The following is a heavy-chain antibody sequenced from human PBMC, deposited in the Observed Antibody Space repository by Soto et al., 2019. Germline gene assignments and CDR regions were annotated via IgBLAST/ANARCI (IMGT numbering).Heavy chain of an antibody. Sequence: PGESLKISCKGSGYTFTSYWIVWVRQKPGKGLEWMGVFYPGDSDTRYSPSFQGQVTISADKSISTAYLQWSSLKASDTALYYCARRRGIRVPDYYVDYWGQGTLVTVSS. D-gene: IGHD6-19*01. J-gene: IGHJ4*02. CDR3: ARRRGIRVPDYYVDY. CDR2: FYPGDSDT. CDR1: GYTFTSYW. V-gene: IGHV5-51*01.